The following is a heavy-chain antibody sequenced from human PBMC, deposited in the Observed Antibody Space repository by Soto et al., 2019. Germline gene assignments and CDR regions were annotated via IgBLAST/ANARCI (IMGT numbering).Heavy chain of an antibody. CDR1: GFSFTKYA. D-gene: IGHD1-1*01. V-gene: IGHV3-23*01. Sequence: GGSLRLSCAASGFSFTKYALKWVRQAPGKGLEWVSTISGSGETTYYADSVKGRFTISKDTSKNTLFLQMDSLRPEDTALYHCAKDDNAPAGGYAMDVWGQGTTVTVSS. J-gene: IGHJ6*02. CDR3: AKDDNAPAGGYAMDV. CDR2: ISGSGETT.